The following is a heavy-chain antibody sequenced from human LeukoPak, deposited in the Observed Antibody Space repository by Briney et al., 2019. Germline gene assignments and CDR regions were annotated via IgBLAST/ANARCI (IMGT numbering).Heavy chain of an antibody. Sequence: GRSLRLSCAASGFTFSSYGMHWVRQAPGKGLEWVAVISYDGSNKYYADSVKGRFTISRDNSKNTLYLQMNSLRAEDTAVYYCARGYYDFWSGYRNYYYYYGMDVWGRGTTVTVSS. CDR1: GFTFSSYG. J-gene: IGHJ6*02. V-gene: IGHV3-30*03. CDR3: ARGYYDFWSGYRNYYYYYGMDV. CDR2: ISYDGSNK. D-gene: IGHD3-3*01.